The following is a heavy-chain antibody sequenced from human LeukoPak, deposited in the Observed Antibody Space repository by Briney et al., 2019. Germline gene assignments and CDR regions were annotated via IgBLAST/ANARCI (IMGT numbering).Heavy chain of an antibody. Sequence: NPSETLSLTCAVSGGSISSGGYSWSWIRQPPGKGLEWIRYIYHSGSTYYNPSLKSRVTISVDRSKNQFSLKLSSVTAADTAVYYCARAKYYYGSGSPHFDYWGQGTLVTVSS. V-gene: IGHV4-30-2*01. J-gene: IGHJ4*02. CDR2: IYHSGST. D-gene: IGHD3-10*01. CDR3: ARAKYYYGSGSPHFDY. CDR1: GGSISSGGYS.